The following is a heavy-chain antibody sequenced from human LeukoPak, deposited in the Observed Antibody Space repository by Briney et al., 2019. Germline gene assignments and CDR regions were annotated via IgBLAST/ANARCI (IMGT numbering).Heavy chain of an antibody. V-gene: IGHV3-11*01. D-gene: IGHD6-6*01. J-gene: IGHJ5*02. Sequence: SGGSLRLSCAASGFTFSDYYMSWIRQAPGKGLEWVSYISSSGSTIYYADSVKGRFTISRDNAKNSLYLQMNSLRAEDTAVYYCARGNFEYSSSSIPPSWGQGTLVTVSS. CDR1: GFTFSDYY. CDR2: ISSSGSTI. CDR3: ARGNFEYSSSSIPPS.